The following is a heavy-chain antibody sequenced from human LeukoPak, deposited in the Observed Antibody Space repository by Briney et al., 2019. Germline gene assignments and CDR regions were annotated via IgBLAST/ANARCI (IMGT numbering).Heavy chain of an antibody. Sequence: SETLSLTCAVSGGSISSGGYSWSWIRQSPGRGLEWIGYIHSSGNTYYNPSLKSRVAISVDTSKNQFSLKLSSVTAADTAVYYCARGLELPDYWGQGTLVTVSS. J-gene: IGHJ4*02. CDR3: ARGLELPDY. V-gene: IGHV4-31*11. D-gene: IGHD1-26*01. CDR1: GGSISSGGYS. CDR2: IHSSGNT.